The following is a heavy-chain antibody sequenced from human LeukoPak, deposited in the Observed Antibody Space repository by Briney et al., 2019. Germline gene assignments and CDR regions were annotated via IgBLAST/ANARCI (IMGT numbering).Heavy chain of an antibody. CDR1: GASLGGYY. Sequence: SETLSLTCTVSGASLGGYYWSWIRQPPGKGLEYIGYMYYSGSAYYNLSLKSRVTISVDTSRNQFSLKRRSGTAADTAVYYCANLKSVDPLFDNWGQGILVTVSS. V-gene: IGHV4-59*01. J-gene: IGHJ4*02. CDR3: ANLKSVDPLFDN. CDR2: MYYSGSA. D-gene: IGHD3-3*01.